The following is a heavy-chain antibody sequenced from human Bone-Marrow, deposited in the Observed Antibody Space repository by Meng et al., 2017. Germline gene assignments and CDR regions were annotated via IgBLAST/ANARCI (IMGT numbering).Heavy chain of an antibody. CDR1: GYTFTDYY. D-gene: IGHD6-13*01. V-gene: IGHV1-2*06. J-gene: IGHJ4*02. Sequence: QVYVEKSRAEVTKPGASVNVSYTPSGYTFTDYYIHWVRQAPGQGREWMGRIDPNNGDTHYAQKFQGRITMTGDTSISTAYMDLSGLRSDDTAVYYCARDEDISAAGKLFGDYWGQGTLVTVSS. CDR3: ARDEDISAAGKLFGDY. CDR2: IDPNNGDT.